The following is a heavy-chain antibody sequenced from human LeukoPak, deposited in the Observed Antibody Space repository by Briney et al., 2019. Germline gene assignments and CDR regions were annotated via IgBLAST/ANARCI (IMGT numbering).Heavy chain of an antibody. CDR1: GYTFTFYY. J-gene: IGHJ4*02. Sequence: ASVKVSCKTSGYTFTFYYIHWVRQAPGQGLEWMGIINPHADSTTYAQKFQGRVTMTRDMSTSTVYMELSSLRSEDTAVYFCARDGYCSGGSCRSFEYWGQGTLVTVSS. CDR3: ARDGYCSGGSCRSFEY. D-gene: IGHD2-15*01. V-gene: IGHV1-46*01. CDR2: INPHADST.